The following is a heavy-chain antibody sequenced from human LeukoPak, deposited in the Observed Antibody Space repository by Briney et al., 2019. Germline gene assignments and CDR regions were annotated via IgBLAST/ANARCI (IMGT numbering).Heavy chain of an antibody. J-gene: IGHJ5*02. Sequence: SQTLSLTCAISGDSVSGNSAAWNWIRQSPSRGLEWLVRTYYRSKWYNDYAVSVKGRITINPDTSKNQFSLQLNSVTPEDTAVYYCAREGLSIAVAGNWFDPWGQGTLVTVSS. CDR3: AREGLSIAVAGNWFDP. V-gene: IGHV6-1*01. CDR1: GDSVSGNSAA. CDR2: TYYRSKWYN. D-gene: IGHD6-19*01.